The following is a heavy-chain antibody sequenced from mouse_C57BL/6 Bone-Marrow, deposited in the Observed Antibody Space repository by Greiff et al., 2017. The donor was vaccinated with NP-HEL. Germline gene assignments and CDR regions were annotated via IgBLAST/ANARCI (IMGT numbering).Heavy chain of an antibody. J-gene: IGHJ1*03. D-gene: IGHD2-5*01. CDR3: AKANYSNEEDWYFDV. V-gene: IGHV1-72*01. Sequence: QVQLQQPGAELVKPGASVKLSCKASGYTFTSYWMHWVKQRPGRGLEWIGRIDPNSGGTKYNEKFKSKATLTVDKPSSTAYMQLSSLTSEDSAVYYCAKANYSNEEDWYFDVWGTGTTVTVSS. CDR2: IDPNSGGT. CDR1: GYTFTSYW.